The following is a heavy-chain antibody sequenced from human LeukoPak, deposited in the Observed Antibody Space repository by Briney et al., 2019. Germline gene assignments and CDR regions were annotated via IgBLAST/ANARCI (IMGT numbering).Heavy chain of an antibody. CDR1: GGSISSGDYY. CDR2: IYYSGST. D-gene: IGHD5-12*01. Sequence: PSQTLSLTCTVSGGSISSGDYYWSWIRQPPGKGLEWIGYIYYSGSTYYNPSLKSRVTISVDTSKNQFSLKLSSVTAADTAVYYCARQAVWATLMGGFWGQGTLVTVSS. CDR3: ARQAVWATLMGGF. J-gene: IGHJ4*02. V-gene: IGHV4-30-4*08.